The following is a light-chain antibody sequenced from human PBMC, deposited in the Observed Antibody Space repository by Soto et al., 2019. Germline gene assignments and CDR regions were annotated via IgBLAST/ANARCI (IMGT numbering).Light chain of an antibody. CDR2: GAS. Sequence: EIVMTQSPATLSVSPGGRATLSCRASQSIGDTLAWYQQKPGQAPRLLIYGASSRVTGIPDRFSGSGSGTDFTLTITRLEPEDSAVYFCQQYTGPPTTFGQGTRLEIK. V-gene: IGKV3D-15*01. CDR1: QSIGDT. CDR3: QQYTGPPTT. J-gene: IGKJ5*01.